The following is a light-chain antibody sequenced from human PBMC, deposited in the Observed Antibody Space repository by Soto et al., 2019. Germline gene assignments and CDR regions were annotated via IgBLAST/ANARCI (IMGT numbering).Light chain of an antibody. J-gene: IGKJ1*01. CDR2: GAA. Sequence: IVMTQSPATLSVSPGEGVTLSCRPSQSVRSSYLAWYQQKPVQPPRLLIYGAASRATGIADRFSGSGSGTDFTLTISRLEPEDFAVYYCQQYGSSGTFGQGTKVDI. CDR3: QQYGSSGT. V-gene: IGKV3-20*01. CDR1: QSVRSSY.